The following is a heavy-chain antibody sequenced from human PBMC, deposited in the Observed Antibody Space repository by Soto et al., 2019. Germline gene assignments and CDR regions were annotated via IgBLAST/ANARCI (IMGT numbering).Heavy chain of an antibody. J-gene: IGHJ5*02. CDR1: GYTFTTHG. CDR2: VSGDNGHT. D-gene: IGHD2-15*01. Sequence: QVQLVQSGAEVKKPGASVKVSCKASGYTFTTHGISWVRQAPGQGLEWMGWVSGDNGHTNYAQSLQGRVTMTTDTSTNTAYMELRSLRSDDTAVYYCASDLEYCRSGTCYREWFDPWGQGTLVTVSS. CDR3: ASDLEYCRSGTCYREWFDP. V-gene: IGHV1-18*01.